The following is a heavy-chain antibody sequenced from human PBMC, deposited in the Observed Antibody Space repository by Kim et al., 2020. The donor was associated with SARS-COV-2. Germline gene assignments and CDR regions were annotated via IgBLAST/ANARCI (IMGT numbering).Heavy chain of an antibody. J-gene: IGHJ4*02. CDR2: IKSKTDGGTT. CDR1: GFTFNNAW. D-gene: IGHD1-26*01. Sequence: GGSLRLSCAASGFTFNNAWMSWVRQAPGKGLEWVGRIKSKTDGGTTDYAAPVKGRFTISRDDSKNTVYLQMNSLKSDDTALYYCATGTSVGGWGQGTRVTVSS. V-gene: IGHV3-15*01. CDR3: ATGTSVGG.